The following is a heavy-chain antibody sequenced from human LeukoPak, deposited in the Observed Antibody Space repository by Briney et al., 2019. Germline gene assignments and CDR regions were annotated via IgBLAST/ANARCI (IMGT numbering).Heavy chain of an antibody. J-gene: IGHJ4*02. V-gene: IGHV4-34*01. Sequence: SETLSLTCAVYGGSFSGYYWSWIRQPPGKGLEWIGEINHSGSTNYNPSLKGRVTISVDTSKNQFSLKLSSVTAADTAVYYCARASTLSRRDYWGQGTLVTVSS. CDR3: ARASTLSRRDY. CDR2: INHSGST. CDR1: GGSFSGYY.